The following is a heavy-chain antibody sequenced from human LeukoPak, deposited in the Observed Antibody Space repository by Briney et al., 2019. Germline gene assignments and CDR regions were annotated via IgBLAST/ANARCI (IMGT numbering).Heavy chain of an antibody. J-gene: IGHJ4*02. CDR2: IYTSGST. CDR3: ARQSIAVTAPFDY. D-gene: IGHD6-6*01. Sequence: SETLSLTCTVSGGSISRGSYYWSWIRQPAGKGLEWIGRIYTSGSTNYNPSLKSRVTISVDTSKNQFSLKLSSVTAADTAVYYCARQSIAVTAPFDYWGQGTLVTVSS. CDR1: GGSISRGSYY. V-gene: IGHV4-61*02.